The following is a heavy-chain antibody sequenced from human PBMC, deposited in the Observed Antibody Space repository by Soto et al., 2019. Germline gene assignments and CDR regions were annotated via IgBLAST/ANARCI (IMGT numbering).Heavy chain of an antibody. D-gene: IGHD1-1*01. J-gene: IGHJ5*02. CDR2: INSDGSST. V-gene: IGHV3-74*01. CDR1: GFTFSSYW. Sequence: EVQLVESGGGLVQPGGSLRLSCAPSGFTFSSYWMHWVRQAPGKGLVWVSRINSDGSSTSYADSVKGRFTISRDNAKNTLYLQMNSLRAEDTAVYYCARHPDWNPYFGPWGQGTLVTVSS. CDR3: ARHPDWNPYFGP.